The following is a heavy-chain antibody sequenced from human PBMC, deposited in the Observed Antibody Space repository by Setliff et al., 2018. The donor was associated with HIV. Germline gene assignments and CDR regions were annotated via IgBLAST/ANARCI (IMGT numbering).Heavy chain of an antibody. J-gene: IGHJ4*02. CDR1: GYTFSTYG. CDR3: ARVDGYNNYDSGGLDY. D-gene: IGHD3-16*01. V-gene: IGHV1-18*01. Sequence: GASVKVSCKASGYTFSTYGISWVRQAPGQGLEWMGWISAYNNKTIYAQKLQGRVTMTTDTSTNTAYMELRSLRSDDTAVYHCARVDGYNNYDSGGLDYWGQGTLVTVSS. CDR2: ISAYNNKT.